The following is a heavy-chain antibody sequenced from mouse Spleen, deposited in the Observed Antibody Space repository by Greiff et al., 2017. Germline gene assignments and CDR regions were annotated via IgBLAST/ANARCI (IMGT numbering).Heavy chain of an antibody. CDR3: ARDRFTTVVADY. Sequence: QVQLQQPGAELVKPGASVKLSCKASGYTFTSYWMQWVKRRPGQGLEWIGEIDPSDSYTNYNQKFKGKATLTVDTSSSTAYMQLSSLTSEDSAVYYCARDRFTTVVADYWGQGTTLTVSS. CDR1: GYTFTSYW. J-gene: IGHJ2*01. D-gene: IGHD1-1*01. V-gene: IGHV1-50*01. CDR2: IDPSDSYT.